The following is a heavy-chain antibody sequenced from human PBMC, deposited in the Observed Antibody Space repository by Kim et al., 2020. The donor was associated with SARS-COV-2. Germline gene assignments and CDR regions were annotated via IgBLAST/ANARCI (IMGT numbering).Heavy chain of an antibody. CDR1: GFNFSSYA. J-gene: IGHJ6*02. CDR2: ISGSGGST. D-gene: IGHD2-8*02. CDR3: AKVRARLLGYYYYGMDV. V-gene: IGHV3-23*01. Sequence: GGSLRLSCAASGFNFSSYAMSWVRQAPGKGLEWVSAISGSGGSTYYADSVKGRFTISRDNSKNARYLQMNSLRAEDTAVYYCAKVRARLLGYYYYGMDVWGQGTTVTVSS.